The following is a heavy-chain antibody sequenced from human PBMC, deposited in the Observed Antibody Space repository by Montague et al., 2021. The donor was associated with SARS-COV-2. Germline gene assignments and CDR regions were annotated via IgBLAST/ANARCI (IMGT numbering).Heavy chain of an antibody. CDR1: GYSISSGYF. Sequence: SETLSLTCSVSGYSISSGYFWGWIRQPPGKGLEWIGYIYYSGSTKYNPFLESRVTVSVDRSKNQVSLKLSSVTPADTAVYYCARLLRSCSNGVCRTYYYYAMDVWGQGTTVTVSS. CDR2: IYYSGST. J-gene: IGHJ6*02. D-gene: IGHD2-8*01. CDR3: ARLLRSCSNGVCRTYYYYAMDV. V-gene: IGHV4-28*01.